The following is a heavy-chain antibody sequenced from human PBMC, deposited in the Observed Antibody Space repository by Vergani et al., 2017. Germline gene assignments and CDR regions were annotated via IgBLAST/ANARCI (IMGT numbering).Heavy chain of an antibody. CDR3: ARPVYYYGSGSRAYYMDV. CDR1: GYTFTDYW. CDR2: ISAYNGNT. J-gene: IGHJ6*03. V-gene: IGHV1-18*01. Sequence: VQLVQSGAEVKKPGESLKISCEGSGYTFTDYWVGWVRQKPGKGLEWMGWISAYNGNTNYAQKLQGRVTMTTDTSTSTAYMELRSLRSDDTAVYYCARPVYYYGSGSRAYYMDVWGKGTTVTVSS. D-gene: IGHD3-10*01.